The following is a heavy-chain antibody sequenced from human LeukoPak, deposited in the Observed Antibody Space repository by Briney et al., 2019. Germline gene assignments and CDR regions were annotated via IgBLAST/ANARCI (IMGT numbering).Heavy chain of an antibody. CDR1: GGSFSGYY. J-gene: IGHJ4*02. CDR3: ARAEYCSSTRCYFGYFDY. CDR2: INHSGST. D-gene: IGHD2-2*01. V-gene: IGHV4-34*01. Sequence: SETLSLTCAVYGGSFSGYYWSWIRQPPGKGLEWIGEINHSGSTNYNPSLKSRVTISVDTSKNQFSLKLSSVTAADTAVYYCARAEYCSSTRCYFGYFDYWGQGTLVTVSS.